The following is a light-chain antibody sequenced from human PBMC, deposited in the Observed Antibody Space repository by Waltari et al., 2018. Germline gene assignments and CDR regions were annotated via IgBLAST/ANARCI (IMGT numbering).Light chain of an antibody. CDR1: QSVRTS. V-gene: IGKV3-11*01. CDR2: DAS. CDR3: QQRYNWPPVLT. J-gene: IGKJ4*01. Sequence: ELVLTQYPLNLSFSPGERPILSRSASQSVRTSLAWYQQKPGQAPTLLIYDASNRATGIPARFSGSGSGTDFTLTISSLEPEDFAVYYCQQRYNWPPVLTFGGGTKVEIK.